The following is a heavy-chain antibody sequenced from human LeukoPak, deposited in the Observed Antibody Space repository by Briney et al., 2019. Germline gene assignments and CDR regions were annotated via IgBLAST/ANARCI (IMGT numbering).Heavy chain of an antibody. CDR3: ARTMLSSGTIFDS. D-gene: IGHD6-19*01. J-gene: IGHJ4*02. CDR1: GYSFTSYW. CDR2: IYPGDSGT. Sequence: GESLKISCKGSGYSFTSYWIGWVRQMPGKGLEWMGIIYPGDSGTRYSPSFQGQVTISADKSISTAYLQWSSLKASDTAMYYCARTMLSSGTIFDSWGQGALVTVSS. V-gene: IGHV5-51*01.